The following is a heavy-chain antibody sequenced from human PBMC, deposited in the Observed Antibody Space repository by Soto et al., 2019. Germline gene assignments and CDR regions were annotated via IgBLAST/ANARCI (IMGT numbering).Heavy chain of an antibody. CDR2: INPSGGST. D-gene: IGHD6-19*01. Sequence: QVQLVQSGAEVKKPGASVKVSCKASGYTFTSYYMHWVRQAPGQGLEWMGIINPSGGSTSYAQKFQGRVTMTRDTSTSTVYMELSSLRSEDTAVYYCARARAVAGTRGGTYFDYWGQGTLVTVSS. J-gene: IGHJ4*02. V-gene: IGHV1-46*01. CDR3: ARARAVAGTRGGTYFDY. CDR1: GYTFTSYY.